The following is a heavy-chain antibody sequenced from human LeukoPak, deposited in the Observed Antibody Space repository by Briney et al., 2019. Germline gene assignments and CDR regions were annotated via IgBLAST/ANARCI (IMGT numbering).Heavy chain of an antibody. CDR1: GGAISSYY. V-gene: IGHV4-59*08. CDR2: IYYSGRT. Sequence: SETLSLTCTVSGGAISSYYWSCIRHPPGKGLECIGYIYYSGRTNYNPSLKRRVTISVDTSKNQFSLKLSSVTAADTAVYYCARAPYDSGGYYDYYFDYWGQGTLVTVSS. CDR3: ARAPYDSGGYYDYYFDY. J-gene: IGHJ4*02. D-gene: IGHD3-22*01.